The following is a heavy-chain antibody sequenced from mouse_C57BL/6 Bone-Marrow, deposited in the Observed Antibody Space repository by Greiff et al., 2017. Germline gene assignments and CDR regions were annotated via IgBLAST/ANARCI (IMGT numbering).Heavy chain of an antibody. J-gene: IGHJ2*01. V-gene: IGHV14-4*01. D-gene: IGHD2-12*01. CDR3: TPLVTLDY. Sequence: VQLQQSGAGLVRPGASLKLSCTASGFTIKDYYMHWVRQRPDQGLEWIGWIDPEDGDTEYASQFQGKATITADTSSNTAYLQLSSLTSEDTAVYYCTPLVTLDYWGQGTALTVSS. CDR1: GFTIKDYY. CDR2: IDPEDGDT.